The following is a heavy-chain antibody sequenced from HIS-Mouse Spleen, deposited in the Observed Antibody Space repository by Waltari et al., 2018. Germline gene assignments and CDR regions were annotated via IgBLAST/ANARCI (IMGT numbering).Heavy chain of an antibody. V-gene: IGHV4-38-2*02. D-gene: IGHD2-2*01. CDR2: IYHSGST. Sequence: QVQLQESGPGLVKPSETLSLTCTVSGYSISSGYYWGCIRQPPGKGLAWIGSIYHSGSTYYNPSLKSRVTISVDTSKNQFSLKLSSVTAADTAVYYCARGDCSSTSCYYHYFDYWGQGTLVTVSS. J-gene: IGHJ4*02. CDR1: GYSISSGYY. CDR3: ARGDCSSTSCYYHYFDY.